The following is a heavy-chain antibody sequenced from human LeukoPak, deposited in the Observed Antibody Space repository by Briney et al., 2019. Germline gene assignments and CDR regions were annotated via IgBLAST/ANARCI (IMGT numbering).Heavy chain of an antibody. CDR1: GATFTSYW. V-gene: IGHV3-7*04. J-gene: IGHJ4*02. CDR3: SGDPGDY. CDR2: IKQDGSET. D-gene: IGHD7-27*01. Sequence: GGSLRLSCTASGATFTSYWMNWVRQAPGKGLEWVANIKQDGSETYYVDSVEGRFTISRDNAKNSLFLQMSSLRAEDTAVYFCSGDPGDYWGQGTLVTVSS.